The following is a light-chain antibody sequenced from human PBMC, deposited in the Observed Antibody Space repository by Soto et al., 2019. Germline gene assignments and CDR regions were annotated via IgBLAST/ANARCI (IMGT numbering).Light chain of an antibody. CDR3: QHRKGT. V-gene: IGKV3-11*01. CDR1: LSVSSY. CDR2: GAS. Sequence: PSPATLSLSPRERATLSCRASLSVSSYSAWHQQQPGAAPRLLIDGASSRATGTPDRFSGSGSGTDFTITISILEAEYVAVYCWQHRKGTFGPGTKVDIK. J-gene: IGKJ3*01.